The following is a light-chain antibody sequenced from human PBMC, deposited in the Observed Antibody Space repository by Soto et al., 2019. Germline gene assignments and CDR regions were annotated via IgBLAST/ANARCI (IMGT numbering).Light chain of an antibody. CDR1: SYHIGAGYD. Sequence: QLVLTQPPSVSGAPGKSVTISCTGSSYHIGAGYDVHWYQQLTGTARKLLIYGNSNRPSGFHDRFSGSKSGTSASLAITGLLAEYEADYYCHSYDCSLFGSVFGGDTKVTDL. J-gene: IGLJ2*01. CDR2: GNS. CDR3: HSYDCSLFGSV. V-gene: IGLV1-40*01.